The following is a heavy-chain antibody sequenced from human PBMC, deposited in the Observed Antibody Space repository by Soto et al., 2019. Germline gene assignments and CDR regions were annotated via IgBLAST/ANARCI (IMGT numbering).Heavy chain of an antibody. CDR1: GFSLSTSRVG. CDR2: IYWDDAK. Sequence: QITLKESGPTLVKPTQTLTLTCTFSGFSLSTSRVGVGWIRQPPGKALEWLAAIYWDDAKTYRPSLKSRLTITKDTSKNQVALTMTNMDPVDTATYYCAHAYGGRSLYWGQGTLVTVSS. CDR3: AHAYGGRSLY. D-gene: IGHD1-26*01. J-gene: IGHJ4*02. V-gene: IGHV2-5*02.